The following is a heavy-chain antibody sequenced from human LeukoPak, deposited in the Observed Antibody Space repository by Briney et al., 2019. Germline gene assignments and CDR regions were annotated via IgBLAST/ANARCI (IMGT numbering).Heavy chain of an antibody. Sequence: ASVKVSCKASGYTFTSYDINWVRQAPGQGLEWMGWVNPNAGNTGYVRKFQGRVTFTRNTSISTAYMELSSLRSEDTAVYYCARGKYCSDATCYSLGYYYYMDVWGKGTTVTVSS. V-gene: IGHV1-8*03. CDR3: ARGKYCSDATCYSLGYYYYMDV. D-gene: IGHD2-15*01. CDR2: VNPNAGNT. CDR1: GYTFTSYD. J-gene: IGHJ6*03.